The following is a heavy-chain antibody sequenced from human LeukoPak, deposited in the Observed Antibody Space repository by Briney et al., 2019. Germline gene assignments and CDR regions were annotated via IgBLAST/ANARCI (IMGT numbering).Heavy chain of an antibody. Sequence: HPGRSLRLSCAASGFTFSSYDMHWVRQAPGKGLEWVAVIWYDGSNRYYADSVKGRFIISRDNSKTTLYLQMNSLRAEDTAVYYCARDPIETLNYDILTGYLDYWGQGTLVTVSS. V-gene: IGHV3-33*01. D-gene: IGHD3-9*01. J-gene: IGHJ4*02. CDR2: IWYDGSNR. CDR3: ARDPIETLNYDILTGYLDY. CDR1: GFTFSSYD.